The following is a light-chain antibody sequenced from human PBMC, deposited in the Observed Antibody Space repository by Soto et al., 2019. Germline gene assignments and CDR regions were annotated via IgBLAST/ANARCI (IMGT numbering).Light chain of an antibody. J-gene: IGKJ5*01. Sequence: EIVMTQSPATLSVSPGEKATLSCRASLSVSNNLAWYQQKPGQAPRLLIYGASTRATGIPARFSGSGSGTEFSLTISSLQSEDFAVYYCQQYNNWPPITFGQGTRLEIK. CDR2: GAS. CDR3: QQYNNWPPIT. V-gene: IGKV3-15*01. CDR1: LSVSNN.